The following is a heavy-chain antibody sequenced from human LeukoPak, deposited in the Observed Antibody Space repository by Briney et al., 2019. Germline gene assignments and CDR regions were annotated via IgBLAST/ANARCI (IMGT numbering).Heavy chain of an antibody. D-gene: IGHD5-12*01. Sequence: PGGSLRLSCSASGFTFTNAWMGWVRQAPGKGLEWVSSISGGGGSTNYVDSVKGRFTISRDNSKDTLYLQMNSLRVEDTAIYYCVKAPRVGGYEPNWGQGTVVTVSS. J-gene: IGHJ4*02. CDR2: ISGGGGST. CDR1: GFTFTNAW. CDR3: VKAPRVGGYEPN. V-gene: IGHV3-23*01.